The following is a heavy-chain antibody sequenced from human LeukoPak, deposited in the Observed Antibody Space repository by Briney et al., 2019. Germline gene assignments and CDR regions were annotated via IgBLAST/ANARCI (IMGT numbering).Heavy chain of an antibody. V-gene: IGHV3-53*01. CDR3: ARDSYGDANFDS. CDR2: IYADGNT. Sequence: GGSLRLSCAASGFIVNTNYMTWVRQAPGRGLEWVSFIYADGNTYYADSVKGRFTISRDISKNAVYLQMNSLRAEDTAVYYCARDSYGDANFDSWGQGTLVTVSS. CDR1: GFIVNTNY. D-gene: IGHD4-17*01. J-gene: IGHJ4*02.